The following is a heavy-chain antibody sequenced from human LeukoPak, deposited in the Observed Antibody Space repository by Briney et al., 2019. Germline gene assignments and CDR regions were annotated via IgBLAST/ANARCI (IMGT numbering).Heavy chain of an antibody. CDR1: GLPIADFA. J-gene: IGHJ4*02. CDR3: ARESGKFDY. V-gene: IGHV3-43*02. Sequence: GGSLRLSCVASGLPIADFAMHWVRQAPGKGLEWVSLISGDGVSTFYADSVKGRFSISRDNSKNSLSLETNSLRTEDTAMYYCARESGKFDYWGQGTLVAVSS. CDR2: ISGDGVST.